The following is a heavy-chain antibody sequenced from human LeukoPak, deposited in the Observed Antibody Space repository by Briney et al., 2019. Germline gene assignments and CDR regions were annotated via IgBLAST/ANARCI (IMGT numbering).Heavy chain of an antibody. CDR2: IYSGGST. CDR1: GFTVSSNY. V-gene: IGHV3-66*01. Sequence: GGSLRLSCAASGFTVSSNYMSWVRQAPGKGLEWVSVIYSGGSTYYADPVKGRFTISRDNSKNTLYLQMNSLRAEDTAVYYCARDDDYYDSSGYYWGSVDYWGQGTLVTVSS. J-gene: IGHJ4*02. D-gene: IGHD3-22*01. CDR3: ARDDDYYDSSGYYWGSVDY.